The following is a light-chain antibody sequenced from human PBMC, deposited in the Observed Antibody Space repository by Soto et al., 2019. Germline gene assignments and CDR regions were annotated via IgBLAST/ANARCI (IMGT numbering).Light chain of an antibody. Sequence: DIPMTQSPSSLSASVGDRVTITCRASQSISSYLNWYQQKPGKAPKLLIYAASSLQSGVPSRFSGSGSGTDFSLPISSLQPEDFATYYCQQSYRTPQYTFGPGTKVDIK. CDR3: QQSYRTPQYT. CDR1: QSISSY. J-gene: IGKJ3*01. V-gene: IGKV1-39*01. CDR2: AAS.